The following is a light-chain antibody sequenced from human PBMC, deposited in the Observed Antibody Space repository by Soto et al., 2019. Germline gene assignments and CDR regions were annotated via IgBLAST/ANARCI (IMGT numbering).Light chain of an antibody. CDR2: KVS. J-gene: IGKJ1*01. Sequence: DIQMTQSPSTLSASVGDRVTITCRASQSLNNWLAWFQQKPGKAPKVLIYKVSNLESGVPSRFSGSGSGTEFTLPISSLQPDDFATYYCQQYNSDSWTFGQGTKVEIK. V-gene: IGKV1-5*03. CDR1: QSLNNW. CDR3: QQYNSDSWT.